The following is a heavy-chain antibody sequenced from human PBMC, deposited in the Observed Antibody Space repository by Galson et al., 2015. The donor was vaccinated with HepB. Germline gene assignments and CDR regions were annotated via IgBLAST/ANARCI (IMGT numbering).Heavy chain of an antibody. Sequence: SVKVSCKASGGTFSSYAISWVRQAPGQGLEWMGGIIPIFGTANYAQKFQGRVTITADESTSTAYMELSSLRSEDTAVDYCARDSAVEGNGPVNYGSGSYNWFDPWGQGTLVTVSS. CDR2: IIPIFGTA. V-gene: IGHV1-69*13. J-gene: IGHJ5*02. D-gene: IGHD3-10*01. CDR1: GGTFSSYA. CDR3: ARDSAVEGNGPVNYGSGSYNWFDP.